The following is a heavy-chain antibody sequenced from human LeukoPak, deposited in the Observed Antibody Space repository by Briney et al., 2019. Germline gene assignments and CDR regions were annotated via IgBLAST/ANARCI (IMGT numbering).Heavy chain of an antibody. CDR1: GFTFSSYS. CDR3: ARDTIPLGYYYYMDV. Sequence: GGSLRLSCAASGFTFSSYSMNWVRQAPGKGLEWVSYISSSSSTIYYADSVKGRFTISRDNAKNSLYLQMNSLRAEDTAVYYCARDTIPLGYYYYMDVGGKGTTLTVPS. CDR2: ISSSSSTI. V-gene: IGHV3-48*01. D-gene: IGHD5-18*01. J-gene: IGHJ6*03.